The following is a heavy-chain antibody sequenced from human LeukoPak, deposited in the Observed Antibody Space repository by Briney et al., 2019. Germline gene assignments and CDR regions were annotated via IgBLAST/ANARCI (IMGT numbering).Heavy chain of an antibody. Sequence: GGSLRLSCAASGFTFSIYAMSWVRQAPGKGLEWVSAISGSGGTAYYADSVKGRFTISRDNSKNTLYLQMNSLRAEDTAVYYFAKKGYYDGSGYYMYYFDHWGQGTLVTVSS. CDR3: AKKGYYDGSGYYMYYFDH. V-gene: IGHV3-23*01. D-gene: IGHD3-22*01. CDR2: ISGSGGTA. J-gene: IGHJ4*02. CDR1: GFTFSIYA.